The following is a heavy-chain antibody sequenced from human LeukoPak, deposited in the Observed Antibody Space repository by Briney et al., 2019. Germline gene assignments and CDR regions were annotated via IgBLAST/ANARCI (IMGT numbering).Heavy chain of an antibody. CDR3: VKESSLMILAVIGLDAFDM. D-gene: IGHD3-22*01. J-gene: IGHJ3*02. Sequence: GGSLRLSCAASGFNFGLYVMSWVRQAPGKGLEWVSTLSGSGGRTDYADSVKGRFTVSRDNAKSTMYLQMNSLRVEDTAVYYCVKESSLMILAVIGLDAFDMWGQGTRVTVSS. CDR1: GFNFGLYV. CDR2: LSGSGGRT. V-gene: IGHV3-23*01.